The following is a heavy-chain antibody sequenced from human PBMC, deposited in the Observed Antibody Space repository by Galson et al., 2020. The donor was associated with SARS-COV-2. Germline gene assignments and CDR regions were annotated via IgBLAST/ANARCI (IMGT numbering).Heavy chain of an antibody. CDR2: IWYDGSNK. CDR3: ARDIPLGELLEVDY. CDR1: GFTFSSYG. D-gene: IGHD1-26*01. J-gene: IGHJ4*02. Sequence: GESLKISCAASGFTFSSYGMHWVRQAPGKGLERVAVIWYDGSNKYYADSVKGRFTISRDNSKNTLYLQMNSLRAEDTAVYYCARDIPLGELLEVDYWGQGTLVTVSS. V-gene: IGHV3-33*01.